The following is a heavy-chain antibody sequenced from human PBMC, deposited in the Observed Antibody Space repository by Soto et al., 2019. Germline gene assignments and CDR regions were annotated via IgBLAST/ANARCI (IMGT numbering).Heavy chain of an antibody. CDR3: AKVVGATGGY. J-gene: IGHJ4*02. CDR2: ISGSGGET. V-gene: IGHV3-23*01. D-gene: IGHD1-26*01. Sequence: GGSLRLSCAASGLTFSSYAMSWVRQAPGKGLEWVSSISGSGGETNYAESMKGRFSISRDNSKSTLYLQMDSLRAEDTAVYYCAKVVGATGGYWGQGTLVTVSS. CDR1: GLTFSSYA.